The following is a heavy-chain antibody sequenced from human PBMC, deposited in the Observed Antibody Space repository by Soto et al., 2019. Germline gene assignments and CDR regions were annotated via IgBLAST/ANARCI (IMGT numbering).Heavy chain of an antibody. CDR3: AKIAVVGPGSRFDP. J-gene: IGHJ5*02. CDR2: ISGSGGST. Sequence: PGGSLRLSCAASGFTFSSYAMSLVRQAPGKGLEWVSAISGSGGSTYYADSVKGRFTISKDNSKNTLYLQMNSLRAEDTAVYYCAKIAVVGPGSRFDPWGQGTLVTVSS. CDR1: GFTFSSYA. D-gene: IGHD3-22*01. V-gene: IGHV3-23*01.